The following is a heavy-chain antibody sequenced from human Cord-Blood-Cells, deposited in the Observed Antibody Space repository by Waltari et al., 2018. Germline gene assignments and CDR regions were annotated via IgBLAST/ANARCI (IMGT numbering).Heavy chain of an antibody. CDR2: IIPIFGTA. CDR1: GGPFSSYA. CDR3: ARDPEDYYYDSSGYYDY. D-gene: IGHD3-22*01. J-gene: IGHJ4*02. V-gene: IGHV1-69*01. Sequence: QVQLVQSGAEVKKPGSSVKVSCTPSGGPFSSYAISWVRQAHGQGLEWMGGIIPIFGTANYAQKFQGRVTITADESTSTAYMELSSLRSEDTAVYYCARDPEDYYYDSSGYYDYWGQGTLVTVSS.